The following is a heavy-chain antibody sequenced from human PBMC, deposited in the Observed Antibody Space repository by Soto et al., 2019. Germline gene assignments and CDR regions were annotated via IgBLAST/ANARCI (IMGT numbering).Heavy chain of an antibody. V-gene: IGHV3-23*01. CDR1: GFTFSSYA. D-gene: IGHD3-3*01. J-gene: IGHJ4*02. CDR2: ISGSGGST. Sequence: EVQLLESGGGLVQPGGSLRLSCAASGFTFSSYAMNWVRQAPGKGLEWVSAISGSGGSTYYADSVKGRFTISRDNSKNTLYLQMNSLRAEDTAVYYCAKGPSYYDFWSGYCYFDYWGQGTLVTVSS. CDR3: AKGPSYYDFWSGYCYFDY.